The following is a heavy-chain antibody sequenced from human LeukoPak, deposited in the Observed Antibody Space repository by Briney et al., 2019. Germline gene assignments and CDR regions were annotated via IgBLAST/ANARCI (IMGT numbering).Heavy chain of an antibody. J-gene: IGHJ5*02. CDR1: GYTFTSYG. D-gene: IGHD2-15*01. CDR2: ISAYNGNT. Sequence: ASVKVSCKASGYTFTSYGISWVRQAPGQGLEWMGWISAYNGNTNYAQKLQGRVTMTTDTSTSTAYMELRSLRSDDTAVYYCAREYSSGGSCYSRSWFDPWGQGTLVTVSS. CDR3: AREYSSGGSCYSRSWFDP. V-gene: IGHV1-18*01.